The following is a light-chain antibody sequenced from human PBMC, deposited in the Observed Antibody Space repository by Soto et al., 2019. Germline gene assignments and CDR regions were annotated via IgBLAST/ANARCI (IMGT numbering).Light chain of an antibody. Sequence: DIQLTQSPSTLSASVGASVTITCRASQNISTSLAWYQHKPGKAPKLLMFDVSNLESGVPSRFSGSGSGTEFTLTISSLHSDDFATYYCQQYDYSRTFGQGTKVDIK. CDR2: DVS. V-gene: IGKV1-5*01. CDR1: QNISTS. CDR3: QQYDYSRT. J-gene: IGKJ1*01.